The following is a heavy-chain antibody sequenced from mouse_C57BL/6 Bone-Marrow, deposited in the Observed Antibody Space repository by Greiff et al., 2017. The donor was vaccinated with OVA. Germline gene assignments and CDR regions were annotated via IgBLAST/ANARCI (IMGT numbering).Heavy chain of an antibody. CDR2: INPSRGYT. V-gene: IGHV1-7*01. CDR1: GYTFTSYW. D-gene: IGHD2-3*01. CDR3: AKRGWLLSFAY. Sequence: VQLQQSGAELAKPGASVKLSCKASGYTFTSYWMHWVKQRPGQGLEWIGYINPSRGYTKYNQKFKDKATLTADKSSSTAYMQLSILTYEDSAVYYCAKRGWLLSFAYWGQGTLVTVSA. J-gene: IGHJ3*01.